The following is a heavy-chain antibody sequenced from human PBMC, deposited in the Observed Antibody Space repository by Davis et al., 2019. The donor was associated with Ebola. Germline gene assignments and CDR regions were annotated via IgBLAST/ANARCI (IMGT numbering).Heavy chain of an antibody. Sequence: GESLKISCVASGFTFSSYSFNWVRQTPDKGLEWVSQISVRTDDTHYADSVKGRFTISKDYSKNTVYLQMNSLRVEDTAVYYCVRSQGYFSWFDPWGQGTLVTVSS. D-gene: IGHD3-22*01. CDR2: ISVRTDDT. CDR3: VRSQGYFSWFDP. CDR1: GFTFSSYS. J-gene: IGHJ5*02. V-gene: IGHV3-23*01.